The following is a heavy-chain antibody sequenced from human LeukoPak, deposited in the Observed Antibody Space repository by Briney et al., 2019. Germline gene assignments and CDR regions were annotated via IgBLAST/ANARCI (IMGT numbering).Heavy chain of an antibody. Sequence: SDPLSLTCSVSGGSISCHYWSCIRQPTDKGLECFAYLFDSVNTKDNPSLQSRLTLSADTSKNQFSLRLSSVTAADTAVYYCATIKRGSIFGYFDFWGQGIKVTVSS. CDR2: LFDSVNT. CDR3: ATIKRGSIFGYFDF. V-gene: IGHV4-59*07. J-gene: IGHJ4*02. D-gene: IGHD5-18*01. CDR1: GGSISCHY.